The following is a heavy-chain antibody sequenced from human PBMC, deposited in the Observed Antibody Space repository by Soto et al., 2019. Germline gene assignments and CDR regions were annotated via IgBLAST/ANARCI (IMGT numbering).Heavy chain of an antibody. CDR1: GFTFSNYW. V-gene: IGHV3-74*01. CDR3: ARDGGRGGDLDY. CDR2: IKRDGSSI. Sequence: EVQLVESGGGLVQPGGSLRLSCAASGFTFSNYWMDWVRQAPGKGLVWVSRIKRDGSSISYADSVKGRVTISRDNAKKRLYLQVNRRRAEDTAVYYCARDGGRGGDLDYWGQGTLVTVSS. J-gene: IGHJ4*02. D-gene: IGHD2-21*02.